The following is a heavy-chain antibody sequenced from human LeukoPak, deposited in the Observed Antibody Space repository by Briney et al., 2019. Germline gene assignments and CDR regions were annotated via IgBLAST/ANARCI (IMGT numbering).Heavy chain of an antibody. J-gene: IGHJ4*02. CDR1: GGSISSGGYY. D-gene: IGHD5-24*01. CDR3: ARVAEMATIFYFDY. CDR2: IYYNGIT. V-gene: IGHV4-31*03. Sequence: PSETLSLTCTVSGGSISSGGYYWSWIRQHPGKGLEWIGYIYYNGITYYSPSLKSRVTISIDPSKDLFSLELGSVTAADTAVYYCARVAEMATIFYFDYWGQGTLVTVSS.